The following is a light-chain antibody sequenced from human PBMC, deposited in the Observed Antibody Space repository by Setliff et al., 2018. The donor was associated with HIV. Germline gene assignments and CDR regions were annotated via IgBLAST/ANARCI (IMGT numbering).Light chain of an antibody. CDR3: QVWDNRDERPV. CDR2: HDS. V-gene: IGLV3-21*04. CDR1: HIGSKS. J-gene: IGLJ3*02. Sequence: SSELAQPPSVSVAPGKTATMTCGGTHIGSKSVHWYQQRPGQATVLVIHHDSVRPSGIPDRFSGSNSGNPATLTISRVEAGDEAGYYCQVWDNRDERPVFGGGTQLTVL.